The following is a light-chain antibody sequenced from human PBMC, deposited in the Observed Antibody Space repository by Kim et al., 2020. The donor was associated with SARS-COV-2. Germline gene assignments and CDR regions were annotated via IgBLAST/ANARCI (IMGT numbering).Light chain of an antibody. CDR3: QQYSNSLGT. CDR1: QSVSRIY. CDR2: GTS. Sequence: LSPGEVATLSCRASQSVSRIYLAWYQQRLGQAPRLLIYGTSSRATGIPDRFSGSGSGTDFTLTISRLEPEDFAVYYCQQYSNSLGTFGQGTKLEI. J-gene: IGKJ2*02. V-gene: IGKV3-20*01.